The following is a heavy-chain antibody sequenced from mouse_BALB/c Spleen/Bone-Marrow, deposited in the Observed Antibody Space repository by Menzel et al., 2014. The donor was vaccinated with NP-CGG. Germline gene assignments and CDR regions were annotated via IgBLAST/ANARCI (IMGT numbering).Heavy chain of an antibody. CDR3: ASGPWYIDV. CDR2: INPTNGST. Sequence: QIHVKQSGAELVRPGVSVKLSCKASGYTFTSYWMHWIKQRPEQGLERIGEINPTNGSTNYNEEFKTKATLTVDKSSSTAYMQLSSLTSEDSAVYYCASGPWYIDVWGAGTTVTVSS. V-gene: IGHV1S81*02. J-gene: IGHJ1*01. CDR1: GYTFTSYW. D-gene: IGHD3-1*01.